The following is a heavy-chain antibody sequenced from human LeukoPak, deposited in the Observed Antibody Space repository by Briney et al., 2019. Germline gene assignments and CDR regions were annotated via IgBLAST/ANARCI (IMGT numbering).Heavy chain of an antibody. J-gene: IGHJ4*02. Sequence: GGSLRLSCAASGFTFTGYAMSWGRQAPGKGVEWGSDISGRVGSTYYADTVRGGVTISRDNSKSTLCLCMSSLRAEDTAVYYCAKTLTYYFVYWGEGTLVTVSS. D-gene: IGHD4-17*01. CDR2: ISGRVGST. CDR3: AKTLTYYFVY. CDR1: GFTFTGYA. V-gene: IGHV3-23*01.